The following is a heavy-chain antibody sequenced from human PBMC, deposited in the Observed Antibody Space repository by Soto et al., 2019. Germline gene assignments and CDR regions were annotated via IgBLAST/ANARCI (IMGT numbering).Heavy chain of an antibody. CDR2: IIPIFGTA. CDR1: GGTFSSYA. Sequence: QVQLVQSGAEVKKPGSSVKVSCKASGGTFSSYAISWVRQAPGQGLEWMGGIIPIFGTANYAQKFQGRVTSTAGESRSTACWELSSLRSEDTAMYYCARESAATVVTPCFDYWGQGTLVTVSS. D-gene: IGHD4-17*01. CDR3: ARESAATVVTPCFDY. J-gene: IGHJ4*02. V-gene: IGHV1-69*12.